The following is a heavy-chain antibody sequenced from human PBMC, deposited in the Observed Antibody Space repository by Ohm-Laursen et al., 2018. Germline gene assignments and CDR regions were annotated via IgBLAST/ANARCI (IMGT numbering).Heavy chain of an antibody. CDR1: GYTFTSYD. Sequence: ASVKVSCKASGYTFTSYDINWVRQATGQGLEWMGRMNPNSGKTGSAQKFQGRVTMTRNTSISTVYMELSSLRSEDTAVYYCARGDYGSGSSNFDYWGQGTLVTVSS. J-gene: IGHJ4*02. V-gene: IGHV1-8*01. CDR2: MNPNSGKT. CDR3: ARGDYGSGSSNFDY. D-gene: IGHD3-10*01.